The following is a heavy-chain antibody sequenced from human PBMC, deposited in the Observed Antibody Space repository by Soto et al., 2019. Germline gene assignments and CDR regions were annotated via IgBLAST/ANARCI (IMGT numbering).Heavy chain of an antibody. V-gene: IGHV4-39*01. J-gene: IGHJ5*02. CDR2: IYYSGST. Sequence: SETLSLTCTVSGGSISSSSYYWGWIRQPPGKGLEWIGSIYYSGSTYYNPSLKSRVTISVDTSKNQFSLKLSSVTAADTAVYYCARSFRLNYDILYHLPSTTQPFDPWGQGTLVTVSS. CDR3: ARSFRLNYDILYHLPSTTQPFDP. CDR1: GGSISSSSYY. D-gene: IGHD3-9*01.